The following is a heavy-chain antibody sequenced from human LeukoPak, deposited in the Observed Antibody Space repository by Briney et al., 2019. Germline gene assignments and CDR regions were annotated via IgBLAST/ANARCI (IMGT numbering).Heavy chain of an antibody. J-gene: IGHJ4*02. V-gene: IGHV3-48*03. CDR3: ASHCSSTSCYGSLNY. CDR1: GFTFSSYE. CDR2: ISSSGSTI. D-gene: IGHD2-2*01. Sequence: PGGSLRLSCAASGFTFSSYEMNWVRPAPGKGLEWVSYISSSGSTIYYADSVKGRFTISRDNAKNSLYLQMNSLRAEDTAVYYCASHCSSTSCYGSLNYWGQGTLVTVSS.